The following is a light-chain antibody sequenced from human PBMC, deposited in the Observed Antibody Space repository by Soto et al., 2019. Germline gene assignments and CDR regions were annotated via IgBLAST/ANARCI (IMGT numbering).Light chain of an antibody. Sequence: EIVLTQSPGTLSLSPGXRATLSCRASQSVSNNYLAWYQQKPGQAPRLLIYGASNRATGIPDRFSGGGSGTDFTLTISRLEPEDFAVYYCQQYGSSGTFGQGTKVDIK. CDR2: GAS. V-gene: IGKV3-20*01. CDR1: QSVSNNY. CDR3: QQYGSSGT. J-gene: IGKJ1*01.